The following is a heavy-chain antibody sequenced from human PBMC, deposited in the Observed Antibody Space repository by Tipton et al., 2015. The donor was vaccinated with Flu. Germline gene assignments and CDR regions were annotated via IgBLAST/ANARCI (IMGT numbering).Heavy chain of an antibody. V-gene: IGHV4-59*08. CDR3: ARRDYSNYVSEPKNWFDP. D-gene: IGHD4-11*01. J-gene: IGHJ5*02. CDR1: GASINNHH. Sequence: TLSLTCNVSGASINNHHWGWIRQPPGKSLEWIGNIHRTGSTYYNPSLTSRVTITVDTSKNQFSLRLTSVTAADTAVYFCARRDYSNYVSEPKNWFDPWGQGTLVTVSS. CDR2: IHRTGST.